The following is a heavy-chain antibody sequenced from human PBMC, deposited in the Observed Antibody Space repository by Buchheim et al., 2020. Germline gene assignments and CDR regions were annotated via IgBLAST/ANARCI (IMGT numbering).Heavy chain of an antibody. J-gene: IGHJ6*02. V-gene: IGHV4-61*02. D-gene: IGHD2-21*01. CDR1: GGSISSGSYY. CDR3: ARDSLWYYYYGMDV. CDR2: IYTSGST. Sequence: QVQLQESGPGLVKPSQTLSLTCTVSGGSISSGSYYWSWIRQPAGKGLEWIGRIYTSGSTNYNPSLKSRATIPVDTSKNQSSLKLSSVTAADTAVYYCARDSLWYYYYGMDVWGQGTT.